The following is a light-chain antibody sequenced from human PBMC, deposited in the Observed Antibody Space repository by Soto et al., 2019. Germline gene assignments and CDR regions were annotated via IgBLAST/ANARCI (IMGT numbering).Light chain of an antibody. CDR2: EVS. J-gene: IGLJ1*01. CDR3: SSYTSSSTYV. V-gene: IGLV2-14*01. Sequence: QSALTQPASVSGSPGQSITISCTGTSSDVGGYNYVFWYQQHPGKAPKLMIYEVSNRPSGVSNRFSGSKSGNTASLTISGLQAEDEADYYCSSYTSSSTYVFGTRTKLTVL. CDR1: SSDVGGYNY.